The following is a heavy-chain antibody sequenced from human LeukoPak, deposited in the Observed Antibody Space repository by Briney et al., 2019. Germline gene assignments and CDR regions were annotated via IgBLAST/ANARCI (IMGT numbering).Heavy chain of an antibody. V-gene: IGHV1-18*01. CDR1: GYAFTSYG. D-gene: IGHD6-13*01. Sequence: VASVKVSCKASGYAFTSYGISWVRQAPGQGLEWMGWISVYNGDTNYAQKLQGRVTITGNTSVNTAYMELSSLRSEDTAMYYCAIAAVGFDYWGQGTLVTVSS. CDR2: ISVYNGDT. CDR3: AIAAVGFDY. J-gene: IGHJ4*02.